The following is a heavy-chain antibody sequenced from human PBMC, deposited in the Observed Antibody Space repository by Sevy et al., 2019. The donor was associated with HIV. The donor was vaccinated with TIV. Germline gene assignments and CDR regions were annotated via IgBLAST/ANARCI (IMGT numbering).Heavy chain of an antibody. CDR1: GFKFNDFA. CDR3: AKDIGCGCAKGCYYSGMDV. Sequence: GGSLRLSCAASGFKFNDFAMHWVRQAPGKGLEWVSGISWNSGNIDYEDSVKGRFTITRDNAKNSLYVQMNSLRTEDTALYYCAKDIGCGCAKGCYYSGMDVWGQGTTVTVSS. D-gene: IGHD5-12*01. J-gene: IGHJ6*02. CDR2: ISWNSGNI. V-gene: IGHV3-9*01.